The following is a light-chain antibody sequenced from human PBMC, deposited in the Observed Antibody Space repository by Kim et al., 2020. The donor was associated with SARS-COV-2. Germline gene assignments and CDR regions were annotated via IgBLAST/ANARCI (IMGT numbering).Light chain of an antibody. J-gene: IGLJ1*01. V-gene: IGLV1-40*01. CDR1: SSNIRAGYD. CDR3: QSYDSSLSAFYV. Sequence: VTISCTGSSSNIRAGYDVHWYQQLPGTAPNHLIYGNSNRPSGVPDRFSGSKSGTSASLAITGLQAEDEADYYCQSYDSSLSAFYVFGAGTKVTVL. CDR2: GNS.